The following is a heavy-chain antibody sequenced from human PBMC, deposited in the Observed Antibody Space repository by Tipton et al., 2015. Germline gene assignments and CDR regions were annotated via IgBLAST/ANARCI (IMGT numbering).Heavy chain of an antibody. D-gene: IGHD1-26*01. CDR3: ARSGSYLKHYFDY. CDR1: GFPFSGYW. Sequence: SLRLSCAASGFPFSGYWMTWVRQAPGKGLEWVASIKQDGSEEHYVDSVKGRFTISRDNAKNSLYLQMISLRAEDTAVYYCARSGSYLKHYFDYWGQGTLVTVSS. CDR2: IKQDGSEE. V-gene: IGHV3-7*01. J-gene: IGHJ4*02.